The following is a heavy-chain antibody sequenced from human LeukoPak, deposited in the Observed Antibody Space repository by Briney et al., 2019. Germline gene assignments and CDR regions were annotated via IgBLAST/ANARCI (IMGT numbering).Heavy chain of an antibody. CDR2: ISYDGTTT. CDR1: GFTFSTYA. D-gene: IGHD5/OR15-5a*01. J-gene: IGHJ6*02. CDR3: ARLSTEDSFRDYYAMDV. V-gene: IGHV3-30*15. Sequence: GGSLRLSCVVSGFTFSTYAIHWVRQAPGKGLEWVAAISYDGTTTYYADSVKGRSTISRDNFKNTLYLEMSSLRVEDTAVYYCARLSTEDSFRDYYAMDVWGQGTTVTVSS.